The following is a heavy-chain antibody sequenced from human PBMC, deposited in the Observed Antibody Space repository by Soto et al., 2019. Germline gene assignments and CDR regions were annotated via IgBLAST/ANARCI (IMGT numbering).Heavy chain of an antibody. V-gene: IGHV1-69*02. J-gene: IGHJ6*02. CDR2: ITPILAMA. D-gene: IGHD2-2*01. CDR1: GGTFSSYT. CDR3: DLLGVVVPAATFYFYDMDV. Sequence: QVHLVQSGAEVKKPGSSVKVSCKASGGTFSSYTFSWVRQAPGQGLEWMGRITPILAMAYYAENFQGRVTDSPDKSASTAFQELSSLRSEDTAVYYCDLLGVVVPAATFYFYDMDVWGQGTTVTVSS.